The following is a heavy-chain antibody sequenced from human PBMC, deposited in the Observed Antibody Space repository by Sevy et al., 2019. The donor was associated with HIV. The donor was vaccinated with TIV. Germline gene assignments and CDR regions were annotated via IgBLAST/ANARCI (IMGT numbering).Heavy chain of an antibody. CDR3: ARGIAAAYYFDY. CDR1: GGSFSGYY. Sequence: SETLSLTCAVYGGSFSGYYWSWIHQPPGKGLEWIGEINHSGSTNYNPSLKSRVTISVDTSKNQFSLKLSSVTAADTAVYYCARGIAAAYYFDYWGQGTLVTVSS. D-gene: IGHD6-13*01. J-gene: IGHJ4*02. CDR2: INHSGST. V-gene: IGHV4-34*01.